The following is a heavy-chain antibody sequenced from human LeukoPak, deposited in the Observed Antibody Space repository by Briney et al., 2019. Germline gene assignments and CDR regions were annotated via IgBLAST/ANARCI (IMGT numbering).Heavy chain of an antibody. V-gene: IGHV1-18*01. J-gene: IGHJ6*03. Sequence: ASVKVSCKASGYTFTIYGISWVRQAPGQGLEWMGWISGYNAYTHYAQKFQGRVTITTDTATMTAYMELRSLRSDDTAVYYCARDLYRRGRSTYYDFWSGYSNYYMDVWGKGTTVTVSS. CDR1: GYTFTIYG. CDR3: ARDLYRRGRSTYYDFWSGYSNYYMDV. D-gene: IGHD3-3*01. CDR2: ISGYNAYT.